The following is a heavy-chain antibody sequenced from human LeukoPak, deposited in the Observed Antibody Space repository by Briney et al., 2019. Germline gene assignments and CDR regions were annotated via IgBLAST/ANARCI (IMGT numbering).Heavy chain of an antibody. D-gene: IGHD3-16*01. CDR3: ARDLKGVYFDY. CDR2: IYYSGST. CDR1: GGSISSSSYY. J-gene: IGHJ4*02. Sequence: SETLSLTCTVSGGSISSSSYYWGWIRQPPGKGLEWIGSIYYSGSTYYNPSLKSRVTISVDTSKNQFSLKLSSVTAADTAVYYCARDLKGVYFDYWGQGILVTVSS. V-gene: IGHV4-39*07.